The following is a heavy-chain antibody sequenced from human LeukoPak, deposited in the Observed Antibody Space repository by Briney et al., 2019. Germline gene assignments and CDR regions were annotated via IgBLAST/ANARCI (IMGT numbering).Heavy chain of an antibody. CDR1: GYQFTGFW. CDR3: VRGYCSTARCSNFDH. Sequence: GESLKISCKASGYQFTGFWIGWVRQKPGKGLEWVGIIYPDDSDTRYSPSFQGQVTISADTSLSTAYLQWSSLKASDTAMYFCVRGYCSTARCSNFDHWGPGTLVTVSS. CDR2: IYPDDSDT. D-gene: IGHD2-2*01. J-gene: IGHJ4*02. V-gene: IGHV5-51*01.